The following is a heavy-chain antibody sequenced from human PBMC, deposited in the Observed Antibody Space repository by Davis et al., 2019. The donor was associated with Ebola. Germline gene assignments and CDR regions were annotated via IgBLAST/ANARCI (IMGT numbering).Heavy chain of an antibody. CDR1: GFTFSSYA. V-gene: IGHV3-30-3*01. CDR2: ISHDGSNK. Sequence: GESLKISCAASGFTFSSYAMHWVRQAPGKGLEWVAVISHDGSNKYYADSVKGRFTISRDNSKNTLYLQMNSLRAEDTAVYYCAREGPRYFDWGCAFDIWGQGTMVTVSS. D-gene: IGHD3-9*01. CDR3: AREGPRYFDWGCAFDI. J-gene: IGHJ3*02.